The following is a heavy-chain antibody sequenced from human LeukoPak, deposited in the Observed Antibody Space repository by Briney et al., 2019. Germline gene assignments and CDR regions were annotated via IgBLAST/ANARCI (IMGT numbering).Heavy chain of an antibody. CDR2: ISSSGSTI. J-gene: IGHJ6*02. V-gene: IGHV3-11*01. CDR3: AREIDYGGNPRYYGMDV. CDR1: GFTFSDYY. Sequence: GGSLRLSCAASGFTFSDYYMSWIRQAPGKGLEWVSYISSSGSTIYYADSVKGRFTISRDNAKNSLYLQMNSLRAEDTAVYYCAREIDYGGNPRYYGMDVWGQGTTVTVSS. D-gene: IGHD4-23*01.